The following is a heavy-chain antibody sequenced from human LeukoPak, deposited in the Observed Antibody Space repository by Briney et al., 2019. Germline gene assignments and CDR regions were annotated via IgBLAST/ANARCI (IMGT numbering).Heavy chain of an antibody. V-gene: IGHV3-11*04. CDR3: ASGDFWSGYSAFDY. Sequence: TGGSLRLSCAASGFTFSDYYMTWIRQAPGKGLEWVSYISSSGSIIHYADSVKGRFTISRDNARNSLYLQMNSLRAEDTAVYYCASGDFWSGYSAFDYWGQGTLVTVSS. J-gene: IGHJ4*02. CDR1: GFTFSDYY. D-gene: IGHD3-3*01. CDR2: ISSSGSII.